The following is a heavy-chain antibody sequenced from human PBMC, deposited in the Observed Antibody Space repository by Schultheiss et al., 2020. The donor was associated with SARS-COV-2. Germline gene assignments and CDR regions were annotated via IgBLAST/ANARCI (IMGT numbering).Heavy chain of an antibody. CDR3: ARVIEYSSSYMRFGAYYYYGMDV. V-gene: IGHV1-69*05. CDR1: GYTFTSYY. D-gene: IGHD6-6*01. CDR2: IIPIFGTA. Sequence: SVKVSCKASGYTFTSYYMHWVRQATGQGLEWMGGIIPIFGTANYAQKLQDRVIMTTDASTSTAYMELRSLRSDDTAVYYCARVIEYSSSYMRFGAYYYYGMDVWGQGTTVTVSS. J-gene: IGHJ6*02.